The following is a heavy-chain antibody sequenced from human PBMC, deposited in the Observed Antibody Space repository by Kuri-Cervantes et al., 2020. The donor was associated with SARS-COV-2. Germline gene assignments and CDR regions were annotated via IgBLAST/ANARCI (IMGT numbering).Heavy chain of an antibody. D-gene: IGHD6-13*01. CDR3: ARDPAAGLYYYYMDV. Sequence: GESLKISCAASGFTFSSYWMSWVHQAPGKGLEWVANIKQDGSEKYYVDSVKGRSTISRDNAKNSLYLQMNSLRAEDTAVYYCARDPAAGLYYYYMDVWGKGTTVTVSS. V-gene: IGHV3-7*01. CDR2: IKQDGSEK. J-gene: IGHJ6*03. CDR1: GFTFSSYW.